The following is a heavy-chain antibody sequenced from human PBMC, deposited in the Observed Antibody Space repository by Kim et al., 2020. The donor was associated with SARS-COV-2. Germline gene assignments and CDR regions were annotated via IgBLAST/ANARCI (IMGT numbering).Heavy chain of an antibody. D-gene: IGHD3-10*01. CDR1: GGSISSSSYY. V-gene: IGHV4-39*01. CDR3: ARHERLMGHGEIFLYYFDY. J-gene: IGHJ4*02. Sequence: SETLSLTCTVSGGSISSSSYYWGWIRQPPGKGLEWIGSIYYSGSTYYNPSLKSRVTISVDTSKNQFSLKLSSVTAADTAVYYCARHERLMGHGEIFLYYFDYWGQGTLVTVSS. CDR2: IYYSGST.